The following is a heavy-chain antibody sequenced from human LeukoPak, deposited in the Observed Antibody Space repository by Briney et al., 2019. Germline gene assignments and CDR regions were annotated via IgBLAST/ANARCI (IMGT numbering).Heavy chain of an antibody. CDR2: ISSSSSYI. D-gene: IGHD3-9*01. J-gene: IGHJ4*02. V-gene: IGHV3-21*01. CDR3: ARDSPYFRSHILTGYFFDY. CDR1: GFTFSSYS. Sequence: GGSLRLSCAASGFTFSSYSMNWVRQAPGKGLEWVSSISSSSSYIYYADSVKGRFTISRDNAKNSLYLQMNSLRAEDTAVYYCARDSPYFRSHILTGYFFDYWGQGTLVTVSS.